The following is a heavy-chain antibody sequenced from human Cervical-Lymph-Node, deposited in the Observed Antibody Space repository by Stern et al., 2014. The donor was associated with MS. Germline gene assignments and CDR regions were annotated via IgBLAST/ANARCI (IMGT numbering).Heavy chain of an antibody. CDR3: ASSVKGIAVAAPFDY. J-gene: IGHJ4*02. V-gene: IGHV1-46*01. CDR2: INPSGGST. CDR1: GYTFTSYY. Sequence: VQLLQSGAEVKKPGASLKVSCKASGYTFTSYYMHWVRQAPGQGLEWMGIINPSGGSTSYAQKFQDRVTMTRDTSTSTVYMELSSLRSEDTAVYYCASSVKGIAVAAPFDYWGQGTLVTVSS. D-gene: IGHD6-19*01.